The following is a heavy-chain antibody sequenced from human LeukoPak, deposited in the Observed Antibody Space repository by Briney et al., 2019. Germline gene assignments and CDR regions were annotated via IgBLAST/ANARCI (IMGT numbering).Heavy chain of an antibody. J-gene: IGHJ4*02. Sequence: ASVMVSCKASGYTFTNYGISWVRQAPGQGLEWMGWISAYNGNTNYAQKLQGRVTMTTDTSTSTAYMELRSLRSDDTAVYYCAREAYGSGSYYYWGQGTLVTVSS. CDR2: ISAYNGNT. V-gene: IGHV1-18*04. CDR1: GYTFTNYG. D-gene: IGHD3-10*01. CDR3: AREAYGSGSYYY.